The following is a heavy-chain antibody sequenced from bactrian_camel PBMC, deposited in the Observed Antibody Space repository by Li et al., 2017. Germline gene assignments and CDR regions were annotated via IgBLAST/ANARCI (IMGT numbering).Heavy chain of an antibody. V-gene: IGHV3S60*01. Sequence: HVQLVESGGGSVQAGGSLKLTCAGSAYILENCGMVWYRQTKGKEEKLVSVRKDGTPVYEDTVKGRFTLSHDRSKNTMYLQMDNLKTEDTGVYYCAALNSKYGGRFGWCKDFRGQGTQVTVS. CDR2: VRKDGTP. CDR1: AYILENCG. CDR3: AALNSKYGGRFGWCKDF. D-gene: IGHD6*01. J-gene: IGHJ4*01.